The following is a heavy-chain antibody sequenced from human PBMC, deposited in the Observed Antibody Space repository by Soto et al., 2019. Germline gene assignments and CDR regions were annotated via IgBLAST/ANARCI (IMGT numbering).Heavy chain of an antibody. Sequence: TLSLTCAVSGGSIDSGAFSLGWIRQPPGKVLEWIGYVTHSGTAYSIPSLNGRLTLSVDSSQTQFSLKLTSVTAADSAFYYCAHSRIVVVPAAMGYYFDYWGQGTLVTVYS. V-gene: IGHV4-30-2*01. CDR1: GGSIDSGAFS. D-gene: IGHD2-2*01. CDR2: VTHSGTA. CDR3: AHSRIVVVPAAMGYYFDY. J-gene: IGHJ4*02.